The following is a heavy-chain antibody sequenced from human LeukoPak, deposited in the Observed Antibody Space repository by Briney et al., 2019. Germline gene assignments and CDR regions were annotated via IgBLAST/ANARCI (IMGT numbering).Heavy chain of an antibody. CDR2: FDPEDGET. V-gene: IGHV1-24*01. J-gene: IGHJ5*02. CDR3: ATDLSPEMTTVTTSWFDP. CDR1: GYTLTELS. D-gene: IGHD4-17*01. Sequence: ASVKVSCKVSGYTLTELSVHWVRQAPGKGLEWMGGFDPEDGETIYAQKFQGRVTMTEDTSTDTAYMELSSLRSEDTAVYYCATDLSPEMTTVTTSWFDPWGQGTLVTVSS.